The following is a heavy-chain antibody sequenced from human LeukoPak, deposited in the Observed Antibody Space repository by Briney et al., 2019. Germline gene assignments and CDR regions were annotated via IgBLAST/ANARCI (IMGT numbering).Heavy chain of an antibody. CDR1: GFTFKSHA. CDR3: ARGRIAVALYYGMDV. CDR2: IGGSGGRT. Sequence: GGSLRLSCAATGFTFKSHAMNWVRQAPGKGLEWVSGIGGSGGRTYYADSVTGRLTISRDNSKNMVYLQLNSLRAADTAVYYCARGRIAVALYYGMDVWGHGTTVTVFS. J-gene: IGHJ6*02. V-gene: IGHV3-23*01. D-gene: IGHD6-19*01.